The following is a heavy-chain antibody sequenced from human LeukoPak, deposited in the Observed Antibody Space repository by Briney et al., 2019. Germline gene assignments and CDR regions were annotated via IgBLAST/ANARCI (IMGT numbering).Heavy chain of an antibody. CDR3: ARDGEMPTIYFDY. Sequence: GGSLGLSCAASGFTFSSYAMSWVRQAPGKGLEWVANIKQDGSETYYVDSVKGRFTISRDNAKNSLFLHMNSLRAEDTAVYYCARDGEMPTIYFDYWGQGTLVTVSS. CDR2: IKQDGSET. J-gene: IGHJ4*02. V-gene: IGHV3-7*01. CDR1: GFTFSSYA. D-gene: IGHD5-24*01.